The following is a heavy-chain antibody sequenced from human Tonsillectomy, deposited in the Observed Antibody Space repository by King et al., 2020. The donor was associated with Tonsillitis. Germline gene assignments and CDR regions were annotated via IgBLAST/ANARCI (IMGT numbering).Heavy chain of an antibody. CDR1: GFTFDDYG. J-gene: IGHJ6*02. CDR3: AKDRGYYESGGSVGMDV. D-gene: IGHD3-22*01. CDR2: ISWNSART. Sequence: VQLVESGGGLVQPGRSLRVSCAASGFTFDDYGMHWVRQAPGKGLEWVSGISWNSARTAYADSVKGRFTISRDNAKNSLYLQMNSLRAEDTALYYCAKDRGYYESGGSVGMDVWGQGTTVTVSS. V-gene: IGHV3-9*01.